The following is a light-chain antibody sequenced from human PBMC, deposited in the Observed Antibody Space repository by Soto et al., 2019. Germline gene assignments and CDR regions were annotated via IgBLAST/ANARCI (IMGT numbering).Light chain of an antibody. V-gene: IGKV3-15*01. J-gene: IGKJ1*01. Sequence: EIVMTQSPVTLSVSPGERVTLSCRASHSVSSNLAWYQQKPGQAPSLLIYGAFTRATGIPARFSGTGSGTEFTLTISSLQSEDFALYYCQQYNDWPLTFGQGTKVDI. CDR2: GAF. CDR1: HSVSSN. CDR3: QQYNDWPLT.